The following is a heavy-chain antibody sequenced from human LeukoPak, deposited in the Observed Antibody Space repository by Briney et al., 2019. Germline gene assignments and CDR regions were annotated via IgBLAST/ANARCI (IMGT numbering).Heavy chain of an antibody. V-gene: IGHV4-39*07. D-gene: IGHD3-10*01. CDR3: ASLWFGELLYRVY. CDR2: IYYSGST. CDR1: GGSISSSSYY. J-gene: IGHJ4*02. Sequence: SETLSLTCTVSGGSISSSSYYWGWIRQPPGKGLEWIGSIYYSGSTYYNPSLKSRVTISVDTSKNQFSLKLSSVTAADTAVYYCASLWFGELLYRVYWGQGTLVTVSS.